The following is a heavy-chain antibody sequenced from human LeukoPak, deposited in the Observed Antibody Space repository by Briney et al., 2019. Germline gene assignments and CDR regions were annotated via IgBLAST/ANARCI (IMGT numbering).Heavy chain of an antibody. CDR3: AKYGSVGAVRYFDS. Sequence: PGGSLRLSCAASGFTFSSYAMNWVRQAPGKGLQWVSTIGSGSDTHYADSVKGRFTISRDNSKNTLYLQMNSLRAEDTALYYCAKYGSVGAVRYFDSWGQGTLVTASS. CDR2: IGSGSDT. V-gene: IGHV3-23*01. D-gene: IGHD4/OR15-4a*01. J-gene: IGHJ4*02. CDR1: GFTFSSYA.